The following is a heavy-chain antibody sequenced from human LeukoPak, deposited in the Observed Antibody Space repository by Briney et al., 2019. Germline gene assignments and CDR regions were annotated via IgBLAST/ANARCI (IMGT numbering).Heavy chain of an antibody. CDR1: GFTFSTSW. CDR2: IKKDGSEK. Sequence: GGSLRLSCAASGFTFSTSWMNWVRQAPGKGREWVANIKKDGSEKYYVDSVKGRFTISRDNAKNSLYLQMNTLRAEDPAVYYCASLDYWGQGTLVTVSS. J-gene: IGHJ4*02. V-gene: IGHV3-7*01. CDR3: ASLDY.